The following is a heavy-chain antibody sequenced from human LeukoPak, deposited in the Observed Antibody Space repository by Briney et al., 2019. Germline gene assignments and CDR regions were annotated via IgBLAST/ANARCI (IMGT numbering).Heavy chain of an antibody. J-gene: IGHJ1*01. CDR3: VKSSSSWSQFEYFQH. D-gene: IGHD6-13*01. CDR2: ISSNGGST. V-gene: IGHV3-64D*06. Sequence: TGGSLRLSCSASGFTFSSFAMHCVRQAPGKGLEYVSAISSNGGSTYYADSVKGRFTISRDNSKNTLYLQMSSLRAEDTAVYYCVKSSSSWSQFEYFQHWGQGTLVTVSS. CDR1: GFTFSSFA.